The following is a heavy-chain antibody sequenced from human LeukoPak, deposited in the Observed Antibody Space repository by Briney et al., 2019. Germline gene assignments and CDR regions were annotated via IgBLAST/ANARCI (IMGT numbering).Heavy chain of an antibody. CDR3: ARARIAARRAFDI. CDR1: GYTFTGYY. D-gene: IGHD6-6*01. CDR2: INPNSGGT. J-gene: IGHJ3*02. Sequence: GASVKVSCKASGYTFTGYYMHWVRQAPGQGLEWMGRINPNSGGTNYAQKFQGRVTMTRDTSISTAYMELSRLRSDDTAVYYCARARIAARRAFDIWGQGTMVTVSS. V-gene: IGHV1-2*06.